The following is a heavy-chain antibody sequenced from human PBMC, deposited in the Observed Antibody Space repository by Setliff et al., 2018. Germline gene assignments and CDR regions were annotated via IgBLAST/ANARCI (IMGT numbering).Heavy chain of an antibody. CDR3: ARKSRNIVVVPAAVIYYYYYYMDV. CDR1: GGSFSGYY. CDR2: INHSGST. J-gene: IGHJ6*03. V-gene: IGHV4-34*01. D-gene: IGHD2-2*01. Sequence: SETLSLTCAVYGGSFSGYYWSWIRQPPGKGLEWIGEINHSGSTNYNPSLKSRVTISVDTSKNQSSLKLSSVTAADTAVYYCARKSRNIVVVPAAVIYYYYYYMDVWGKGTTVTVSS.